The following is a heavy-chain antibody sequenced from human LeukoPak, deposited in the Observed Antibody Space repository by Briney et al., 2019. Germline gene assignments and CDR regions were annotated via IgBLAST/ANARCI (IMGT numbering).Heavy chain of an antibody. V-gene: IGHV3-64*04. CDR2: MSNNGGST. Sequence: PGGSLRLSCSASGFTFSTYGMHWVRQAPGKGLEFVSAMSNNGGSTSYADSVKGRFTISRDNSKNTLYLQMNSLRAEDTAVYYCAKGGLGNRASCLDYWGQGTLVTVSS. CDR1: GFTFSTYG. CDR3: AKGGLGNRASCLDY. J-gene: IGHJ4*02. D-gene: IGHD2-2*01.